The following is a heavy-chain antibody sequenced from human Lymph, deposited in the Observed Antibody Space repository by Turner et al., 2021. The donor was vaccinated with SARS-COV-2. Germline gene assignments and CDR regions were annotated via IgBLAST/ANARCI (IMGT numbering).Heavy chain of an antibody. CDR2: RGEDGSNK. Sequence: QVHLVESGGGLVQPGGSLRLSCAASGFTFSTYAMHWVRKDAGKGLEWVAVRGEDGSNKHSADAGKGTCTISREKSKNKLYEQMKSLRAEDTAMYKCARGVIDSRDSRGWDDYNDAMDVWGQGTTVTVSS. D-gene: IGHD6-19*01. CDR1: GFTFSTYA. CDR3: ARGVIDSRDSRGWDDYNDAMDV. V-gene: IGHV3-30-3*01. J-gene: IGHJ6*02.